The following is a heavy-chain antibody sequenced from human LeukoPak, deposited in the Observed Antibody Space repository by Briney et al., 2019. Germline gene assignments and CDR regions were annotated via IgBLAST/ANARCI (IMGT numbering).Heavy chain of an antibody. J-gene: IGHJ4*02. CDR2: ISQGT. CDR1: GFTFSDYA. Sequence: VGSLRLSCAASGFTFSDYAMNGVRQGPGKGLGWGSRISQGTDDSDSARGRFTISRDNSKNPLYLQMNSLRVDDTAVYYCARSWTIEGAGRKYYFDYWGQGTLATVSS. V-gene: IGHV3-23*01. D-gene: IGHD6-19*01. CDR3: ARSWTIEGAGRKYYFDY.